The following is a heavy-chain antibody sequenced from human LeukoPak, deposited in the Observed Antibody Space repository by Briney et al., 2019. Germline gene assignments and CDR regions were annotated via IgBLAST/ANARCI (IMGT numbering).Heavy chain of an antibody. J-gene: IGHJ6*03. V-gene: IGHV3-30*18. D-gene: IGHD1-26*01. CDR2: ISYDGSNK. Sequence: PGGSLRLSCAASGFTFSSYGMHWVRQAPGKGLEWVAVISYDGSNKYFADSVKGRFTISRDNSKNTLYLQMNSLRAEDTAVYYCAKDRVGGGYYYYYMDVWGKGTTVTISS. CDR1: GFTFSSYG. CDR3: AKDRVGGGYYYYYMDV.